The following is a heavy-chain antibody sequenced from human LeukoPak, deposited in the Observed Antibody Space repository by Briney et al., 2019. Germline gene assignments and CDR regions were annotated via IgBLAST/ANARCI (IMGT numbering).Heavy chain of an antibody. CDR2: ISSSGSTI. CDR1: GFTFSSYE. CDR3: ARVATDSGSYYRYLDY. V-gene: IGHV3-48*03. J-gene: IGHJ4*02. D-gene: IGHD3-10*01. Sequence: GGSLRLSCAASGFTFSSYEMNWVRQAPGKGLEWVSYISSSGSTIYYADSVKGRFTISRDNAKKSLSLEMNSLRAEDTAVYYCARVATDSGSYYRYLDYWGQGTLVTVSS.